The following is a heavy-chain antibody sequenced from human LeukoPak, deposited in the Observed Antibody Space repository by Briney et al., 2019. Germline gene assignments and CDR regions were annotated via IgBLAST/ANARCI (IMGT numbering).Heavy chain of an antibody. CDR1: GYSFTSYW. V-gene: IGHV5-51*01. CDR2: FYPDDSDT. J-gene: IGHJ6*03. Sequence: GESLKISCKGSGYSFTSYWIGWVRQMPGKVLEWMGIFYPDDSDTKYSPSFQGQVTISADKSISTAYLQWSSLKASNTAMYYCARLAFCTNAVCFSNYYYSMDVWGRGTTVTVSS. D-gene: IGHD2-8*01. CDR3: ARLAFCTNAVCFSNYYYSMDV.